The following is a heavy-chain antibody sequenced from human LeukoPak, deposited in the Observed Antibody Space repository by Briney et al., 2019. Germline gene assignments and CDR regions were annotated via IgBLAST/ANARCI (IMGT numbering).Heavy chain of an antibody. CDR1: GFTFSSYA. Sequence: GGSLRLSCAASGFTFSSYAMSWVRQAPGKGLEWVSAISGSGCSTYYADSVKGRFTISRDNSKNTLYLQMNSLRAEDTAVYYCAKDLDYYDSSGYYNGAFDIWGQGTMVTVSS. V-gene: IGHV3-23*01. J-gene: IGHJ3*02. CDR2: ISGSGCST. D-gene: IGHD3-22*01. CDR3: AKDLDYYDSSGYYNGAFDI.